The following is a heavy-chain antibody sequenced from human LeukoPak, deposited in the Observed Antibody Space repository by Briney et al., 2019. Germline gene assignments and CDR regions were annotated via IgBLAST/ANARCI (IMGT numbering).Heavy chain of an antibody. D-gene: IGHD3-22*01. CDR1: GGTFSSYA. Sequence: SVKVSCKASGGTFSSYAISWVRQAPGQGLEWMGRIIPIFGTANYAQKFQGRVTITADKSTGTAYMELSSLRSEDTAVYYCASPAGYYDSSGFHLWGRDTLVTVSS. CDR3: ASPAGYYDSSGFHL. J-gene: IGHJ2*01. V-gene: IGHV1-69*06. CDR2: IIPIFGTA.